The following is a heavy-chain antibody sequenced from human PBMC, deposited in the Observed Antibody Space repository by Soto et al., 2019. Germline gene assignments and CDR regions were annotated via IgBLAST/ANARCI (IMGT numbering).Heavy chain of an antibody. D-gene: IGHD7-27*01. Sequence: LILSCAASGLTFRSYAISWVRQAPRKGLEWVSGISGSGGTTYYADSVKGRFTISRDNSKNTVYLQMKRLRADDTAVYYCAKVGSGADYYYYGLDVWGQGTTVTVSS. CDR2: ISGSGGTT. CDR3: AKVGSGADYYYYGLDV. J-gene: IGHJ6*02. V-gene: IGHV3-23*01. CDR1: GLTFRSYA.